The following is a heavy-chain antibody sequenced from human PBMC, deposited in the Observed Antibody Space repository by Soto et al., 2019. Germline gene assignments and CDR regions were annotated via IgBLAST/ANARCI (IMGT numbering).Heavy chain of an antibody. Sequence: QVQLVQSGAEVKKPGSSVKVSCKASGDTFSFYTINWVRQAPGLGLEWVGRINPILSMSNYAQKFQGRVTXTXDXXTNPAYMELSSLRSEDTAMYFCATSYGSGYRAFDSWGQGALVTVSS. CDR1: GDTFSFYT. J-gene: IGHJ4*02. D-gene: IGHD3-10*01. CDR3: ATSYGSGYRAFDS. V-gene: IGHV1-69*02. CDR2: INPILSMS.